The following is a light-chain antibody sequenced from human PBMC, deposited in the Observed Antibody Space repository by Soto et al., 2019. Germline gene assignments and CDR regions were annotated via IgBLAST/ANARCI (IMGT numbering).Light chain of an antibody. CDR1: QSISTY. V-gene: IGKV1-39*01. CDR2: AAS. J-gene: IGKJ1*01. CDR3: QQSYGTPWT. Sequence: DLQMTQSPSSLSTSVGDRVTITCRASQSISTYLNWYQQKPGKAPKLLIYAASSLQSGVPSRFSGSGSGTDFTLTISSLQPEDFATYFCQQSYGTPWTFGQGSKVEI.